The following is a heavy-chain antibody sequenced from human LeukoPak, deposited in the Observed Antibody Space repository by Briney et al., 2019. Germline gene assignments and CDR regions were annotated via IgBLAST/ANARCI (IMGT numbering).Heavy chain of an antibody. CDR2: IDYSGGA. Sequence: SETLSLTCTVSGGSISTSNYYWGWIRQPPGKGLEWIGSIDYSGGAYHNPSLKSRVTISVDASKNQFSLKLSSVTAADTAVYYCARDQYYYDSSGYSPFDYWGQGTLVTVSS. CDR1: GGSISTSNYY. CDR3: ARDQYYYDSSGYSPFDY. D-gene: IGHD3-22*01. J-gene: IGHJ4*02. V-gene: IGHV4-39*07.